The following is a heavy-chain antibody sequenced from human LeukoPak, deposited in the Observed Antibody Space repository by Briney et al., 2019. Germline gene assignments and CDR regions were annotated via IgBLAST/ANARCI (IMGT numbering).Heavy chain of an antibody. CDR3: ARGRSGIPAVTYNWFDP. CDR1: GGTFNSNA. V-gene: IGHV1-69*05. D-gene: IGHD6-13*01. Sequence: ASVKVSCRASGGTFNSNAFHWVRQAPGQGLEWMGGIIPIFGSTKYAQKFQGRVTVTTDESTGTAYMVLSDLRSDDTAVYYCARGRSGIPAVTYNWFDPWGQGTLVTVSS. J-gene: IGHJ5*02. CDR2: IIPIFGST.